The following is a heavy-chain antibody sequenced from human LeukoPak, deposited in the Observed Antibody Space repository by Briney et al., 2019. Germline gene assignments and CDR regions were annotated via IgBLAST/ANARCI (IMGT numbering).Heavy chain of an antibody. D-gene: IGHD3-10*01. Sequence: PSETLSLTCTVSGGSISSYYWSWIRQPPGKGLEWIGYIYYSWSTNYNPSLKSRVTISVDTSKNQFSLKLSSVTAADTAVYYCARLGITMVRGVILPDAFDIWGQGTMVTVSS. J-gene: IGHJ3*02. CDR1: GGSISSYY. CDR2: IYYSWST. CDR3: ARLGITMVRGVILPDAFDI. V-gene: IGHV4-59*08.